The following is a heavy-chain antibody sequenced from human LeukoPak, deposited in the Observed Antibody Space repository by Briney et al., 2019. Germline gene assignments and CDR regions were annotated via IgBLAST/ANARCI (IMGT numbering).Heavy chain of an antibody. D-gene: IGHD6-6*01. CDR2: INSDGSST. Sequence: TGGSLRLSCAASGFTFSSYSMNWVRQAPGKGLVWVSRINSDGSSTSYADSVKGRFTISRDNAKNTLYLQMNSLRAEDTAVYYCARGGVYSTSAVDYWGQGTLVTVSS. V-gene: IGHV3-74*01. CDR3: ARGGVYSTSAVDY. J-gene: IGHJ4*02. CDR1: GFTFSSYS.